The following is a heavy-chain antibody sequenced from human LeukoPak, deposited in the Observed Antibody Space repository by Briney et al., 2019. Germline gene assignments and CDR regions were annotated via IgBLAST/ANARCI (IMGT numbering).Heavy chain of an antibody. CDR2: IWYDGSNK. CDR3: ARGGSGWSRPADY. V-gene: IGHV3-33*01. Sequence: GGSLRLSCAASGFTFSSYGMHWVRQAPGKGLEWVAVIWYDGSNKYYADSVKGRFTISRDNSKNTLYLQMNSLRAEDTAVYYCARGGSGWSRPADYWGQGTLVTVSS. J-gene: IGHJ4*02. D-gene: IGHD6-19*01. CDR1: GFTFSSYG.